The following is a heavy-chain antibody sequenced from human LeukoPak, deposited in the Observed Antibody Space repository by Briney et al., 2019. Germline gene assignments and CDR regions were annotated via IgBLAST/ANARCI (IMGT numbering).Heavy chain of an antibody. CDR3: AREYTQCGGDCYRDYYYGMDV. Sequence: ASVRVSCKASGYTFTSYGISWVRQAPGQGLEWMGWINTNTGNPTYAQGFTGRFVFSLDTSVSTAYLQISSLKAEDTAVYYCAREYTQCGGDCYRDYYYGMDVWGQGTTVTVSS. J-gene: IGHJ6*02. V-gene: IGHV7-4-1*02. D-gene: IGHD2-21*02. CDR2: INTNTGNP. CDR1: GYTFTSYG.